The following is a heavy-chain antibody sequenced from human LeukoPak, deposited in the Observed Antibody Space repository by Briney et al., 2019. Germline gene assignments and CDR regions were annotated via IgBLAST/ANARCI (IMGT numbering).Heavy chain of an antibody. CDR3: ARVPWIQKTYHMDV. D-gene: IGHD5-18*01. V-gene: IGHV3-21*06. Sequence: PGGSLRLSCAGSGFTFSSYSMNWVRQAPGKGLEWVSSISSSSSYIYYADSVKGRFTISRDNAKNSLYLQMNSLRAEDTAVYYCARVPWIQKTYHMDVWGKGTTVTVSS. CDR2: ISSSSSYI. CDR1: GFTFSSYS. J-gene: IGHJ6*03.